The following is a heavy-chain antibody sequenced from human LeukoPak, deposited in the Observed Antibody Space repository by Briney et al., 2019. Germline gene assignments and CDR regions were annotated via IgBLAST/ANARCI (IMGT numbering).Heavy chain of an antibody. Sequence: GASVKVSCKASGYTFTSYGISWMRQAPGQGLEWMGWISAYNGNTNYAQKLQGRVTMTTDTSTSTAYMELSRLRSDDTAVYYCARVRTGYENFDYWGQGTLVTVSS. V-gene: IGHV1-18*01. D-gene: IGHD3-9*01. CDR1: GYTFTSYG. CDR2: ISAYNGNT. J-gene: IGHJ4*02. CDR3: ARVRTGYENFDY.